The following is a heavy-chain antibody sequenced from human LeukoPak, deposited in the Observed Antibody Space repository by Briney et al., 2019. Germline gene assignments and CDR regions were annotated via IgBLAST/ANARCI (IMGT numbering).Heavy chain of an antibody. D-gene: IGHD6-19*01. V-gene: IGHV3-7*01. CDR1: GFTFDDYG. CDR2: IKQDGSEK. CDR3: ARDRRASGWSDYFDY. Sequence: GGSLRLSCAASGFTFDDYGMNWVRQAPGKGLEWVANIKQDGSEKYYVDSVKGRFTISRDNAKNSLYLQMNSLRAEDTAVYYCARDRRASGWSDYFDYWGQGTLVTVSS. J-gene: IGHJ4*02.